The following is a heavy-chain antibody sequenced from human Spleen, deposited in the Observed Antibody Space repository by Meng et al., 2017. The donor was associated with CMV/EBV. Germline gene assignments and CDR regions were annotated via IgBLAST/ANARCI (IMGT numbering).Heavy chain of an antibody. CDR3: AGLIVGNGGRGH. CDR2: ICYTGST. CDR1: GGSISTYC. J-gene: IGHJ4*02. V-gene: IGHV4-59*01. Sequence: GSLRLSCTVSGGSISTYCWNWIRQPPGKGMEWIGNICYTGSTKYNPSLKSRATISIDTSKNQFSLNLRSVSAADTALYYCAGLIVGNGGRGHWGQGTLVTVSS. D-gene: IGHD2/OR15-2a*01.